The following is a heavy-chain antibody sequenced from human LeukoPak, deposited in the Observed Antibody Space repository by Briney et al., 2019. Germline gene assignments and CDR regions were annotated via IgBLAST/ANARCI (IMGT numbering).Heavy chain of an antibody. CDR2: IYHSGST. J-gene: IGHJ3*02. Sequence: SETLSLTCTVSGGSISTYYWSWIRQPPGKGMEWIGYIYHSGSTKYNPSLKSRVTISVDTSKNQFSLKLSSVTAADTAVYYCARGRRGWGAFDIWGQGTMVTVSS. CDR1: GGSISTYY. CDR3: ARGRRGWGAFDI. D-gene: IGHD3-10*01. V-gene: IGHV4-59*01.